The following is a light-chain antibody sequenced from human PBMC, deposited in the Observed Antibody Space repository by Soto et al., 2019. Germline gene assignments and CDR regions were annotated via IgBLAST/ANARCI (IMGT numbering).Light chain of an antibody. J-gene: IGKJ1*01. CDR3: QHYDSYSEA. Sequence: DIQMTQSPSTLSGSVGDRVTITCRASQTISSWLAWYQQKPGKAPKLLIYKASTLQSGVPSRFRGSGSGTEFTFTISSLQPDDFATYYCQHYDSYSEAFGQGTKVELK. CDR1: QTISSW. CDR2: KAS. V-gene: IGKV1-5*03.